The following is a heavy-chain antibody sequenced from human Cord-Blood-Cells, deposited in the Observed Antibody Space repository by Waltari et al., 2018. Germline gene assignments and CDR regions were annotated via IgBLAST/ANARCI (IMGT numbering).Heavy chain of an antibody. CDR3: ARSPVLRYFDWLLYFDY. Sequence: QVQLVESGGGVVQPGRSLRLSCAASGFTFSSYAMHWVRQAPGKGLEWVAVISYDGSNKYYADSVKGRFTISRDNSKNTLYLQMNNLRAEDTAVYYCARSPVLRYFDWLLYFDYWGQGTLVTVSS. D-gene: IGHD3-9*01. V-gene: IGHV3-30-3*01. CDR2: ISYDGSNK. J-gene: IGHJ4*02. CDR1: GFTFSSYA.